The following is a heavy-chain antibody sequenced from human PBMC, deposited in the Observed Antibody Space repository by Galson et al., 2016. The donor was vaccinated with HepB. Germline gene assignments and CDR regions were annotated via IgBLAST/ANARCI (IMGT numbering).Heavy chain of an antibody. V-gene: IGHV4-34*01. D-gene: IGHD2-21*02. J-gene: IGHJ6*02. CDR3: ARGRRGYCGADCYSIGFSYYYGMDA. Sequence: ETLSLTCAVNGGSFSGYYWSWIRQTPTKGLEWIGEINHSGSANYNPSLKRPIIISVDRTKNQFSLKLSSVTAADTGVYYCARGRRGYCGADCYSIGFSYYYGMDAWGQGTTVTVS. CDR2: INHSGSA. CDR1: GGSFSGYY.